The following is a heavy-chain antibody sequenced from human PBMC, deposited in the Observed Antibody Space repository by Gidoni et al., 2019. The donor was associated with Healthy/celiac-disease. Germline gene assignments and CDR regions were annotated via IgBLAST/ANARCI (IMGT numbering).Heavy chain of an antibody. CDR2: ISYDGSNK. CDR3: ARGPLAAAGNYYYGMDV. Sequence: QVQLVASGGGVVQPGRSLRLYCAASGFTFSRYRMHWVRQAPGKGLEWVAVISYDGSNKYYADSVKGRFTISRDKSKNTLYLQMNSLRAEDTAVYYCARGPLAAAGNYYYGMDVWGQGTTVTVSS. V-gene: IGHV3-30*03. J-gene: IGHJ6*02. D-gene: IGHD6-13*01. CDR1: GFTFSRYR.